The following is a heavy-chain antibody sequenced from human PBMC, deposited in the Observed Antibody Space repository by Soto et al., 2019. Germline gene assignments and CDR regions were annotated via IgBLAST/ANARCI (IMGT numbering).Heavy chain of an antibody. Sequence: SETLSLTCAVSGGSISSGGYSWSWIRQPPGKGLEWIGYIYYSGNTNYNPSLRSRVTISVDTSKNQFSLKLSSVTAADTAVYYCGRAHRDLQQLVHYYYSMDVWGQGTKVTVSS. CDR1: GGSISSGGYS. CDR3: GRAHRDLQQLVHYYYSMDV. D-gene: IGHD6-13*01. CDR2: IYYSGNT. J-gene: IGHJ6*02. V-gene: IGHV4-61*08.